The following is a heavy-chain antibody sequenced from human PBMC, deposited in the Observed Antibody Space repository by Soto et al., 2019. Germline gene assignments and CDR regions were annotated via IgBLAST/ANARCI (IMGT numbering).Heavy chain of an antibody. D-gene: IGHD1-26*01. J-gene: IGHJ4*02. CDR2: ISSSSSTI. V-gene: IGHV3-48*02. CDR3: ARVTEWELLQSYYFDY. Sequence: GGSLRLSCAASGFTFSSYSMNWVRQAPGKGLEWVSYISSSSSTIYYADSVKGRFTISRDNAKNSLYLQMNSLRDEDTAVYYCARVTEWELLQSYYFDYWGQGTLVTVSS. CDR1: GFTFSSYS.